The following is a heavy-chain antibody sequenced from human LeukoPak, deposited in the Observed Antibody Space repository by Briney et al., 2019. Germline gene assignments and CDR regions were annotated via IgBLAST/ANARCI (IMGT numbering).Heavy chain of an antibody. D-gene: IGHD6-13*01. J-gene: IGHJ4*02. CDR2: INPNSGGT. Sequence: ASVKVSCKASGYTFTGYCMHWVRQAPGQGLEWMGWINPNSGGTNYAQKFQGRVTMTRDTSISTAYMELSRLRSDDTAVYYCARASPGYSSSWYDFDYWGQGTLVTVSS. CDR3: ARASPGYSSSWYDFDY. CDR1: GYTFTGYC. V-gene: IGHV1-2*02.